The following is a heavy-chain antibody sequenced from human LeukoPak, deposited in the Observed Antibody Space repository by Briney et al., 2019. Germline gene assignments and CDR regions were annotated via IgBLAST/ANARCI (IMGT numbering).Heavy chain of an antibody. D-gene: IGHD1-7*01. CDR3: ARDPTGTTPSAFDI. CDR2: ISAYNGNT. Sequence: ASETVSCKASGYTFTSYGISWVRQAPGQGLEWMGWISAYNGNTNYAQKLQGRVTMTTDTSTSTAYMELRSLRSDDTAVYYCARDPTGTTPSAFDIWGQGTMVTVSS. V-gene: IGHV1-18*01. J-gene: IGHJ3*02. CDR1: GYTFTSYG.